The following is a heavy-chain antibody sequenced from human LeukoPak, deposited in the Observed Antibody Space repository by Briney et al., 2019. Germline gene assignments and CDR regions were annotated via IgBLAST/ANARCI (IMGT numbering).Heavy chain of an antibody. Sequence: SETLSLTCSVSGDTISASDHYWGWIRQPPGKGLEWIGSIYYTGNTYYNPSLKSRVTISVDTSKNQFSLKLSSVTAADTAVYYCVRHQEGMVRGVLYYMDVWGTGTTVTISS. D-gene: IGHD3-10*01. CDR2: IYYTGNT. CDR3: VRHQEGMVRGVLYYMDV. J-gene: IGHJ6*03. V-gene: IGHV4-39*01. CDR1: GDTISASDHY.